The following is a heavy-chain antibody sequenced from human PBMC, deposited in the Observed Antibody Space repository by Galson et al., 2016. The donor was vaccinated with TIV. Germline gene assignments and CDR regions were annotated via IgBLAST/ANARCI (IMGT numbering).Heavy chain of an antibody. V-gene: IGHV4-31*11. D-gene: IGHD3-3*01. J-gene: IGHJ4*02. CDR1: GGSISSGGHY. CDR3: ARAREDFGVVGGFAFFLDY. Sequence: TLSLTCGVSGGSISSGGHYWSWIRQRPGKGLEYIGHIYYTGGSYYSPSLKSRVSMSVVTSKNHFSLKLRSVTAADTAVYFCARAREDFGVVGGFAFFLDYWGQGALVTVSS. CDR2: IYYTGGS.